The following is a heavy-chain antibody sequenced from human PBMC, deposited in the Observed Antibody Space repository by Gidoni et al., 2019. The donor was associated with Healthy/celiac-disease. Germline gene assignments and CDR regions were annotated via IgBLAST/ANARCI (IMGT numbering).Heavy chain of an antibody. CDR1: GGSISSGDSY. CDR3: ARGTDEAVSAFDI. Sequence: QVQLQESGPGLVKPSQTLSLTCTVSGGSISSGDSYWSWISQPPGKGLEWIGYIYYSGSTYYNPSLKSRGTITVDTSKNQFSLKLSSVTAADTAVYYCARGTDEAVSAFDIWGQGTMVTVSS. J-gene: IGHJ3*02. V-gene: IGHV4-30-4*01. CDR2: IYYSGST.